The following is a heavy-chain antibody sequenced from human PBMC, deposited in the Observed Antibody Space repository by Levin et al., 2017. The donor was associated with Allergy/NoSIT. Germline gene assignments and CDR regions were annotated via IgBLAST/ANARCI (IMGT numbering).Heavy chain of an antibody. Sequence: PGGSLRLSCKGSGYSFTSYWIGWVRQMPGKGLEWMGIIYPGDSDTRYSPSFQGQVTISADKSISTAYLQWSSLKASDTAMYYCARASTVTTPFDYWGQGTLVTVSS. CDR3: ARASTVTTPFDY. V-gene: IGHV5-51*01. CDR1: GYSFTSYW. D-gene: IGHD4-17*01. CDR2: IYPGDSDT. J-gene: IGHJ4*02.